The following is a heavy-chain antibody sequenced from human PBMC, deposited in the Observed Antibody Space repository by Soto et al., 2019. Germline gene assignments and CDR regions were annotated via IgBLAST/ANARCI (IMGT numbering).Heavy chain of an antibody. CDR1: GFTFSSDA. CDR2: ISSNGIGT. Sequence: EVQLVESGGGLAQPGGSLRLSCAASGFTFSSDAMDWVRQAPGKGLEYVSGISSNGIGTYYASSVKGRLTISRDNSRDSLYLQMDSLRPEDMVVYYWARRALADYYYMDVWGKGTTVTVS. CDR3: ARRALADYYYMDV. J-gene: IGHJ6*03. V-gene: IGHV3-64*01.